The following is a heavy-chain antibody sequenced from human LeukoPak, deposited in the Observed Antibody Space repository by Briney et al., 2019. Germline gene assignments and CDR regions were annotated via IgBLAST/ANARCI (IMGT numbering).Heavy chain of an antibody. Sequence: GGSLRLSCTASGFAFSNFAMSWVREATGEGLEWVSAMSGSGYYTYYVDSVKGLFTISRDNSKNTLYLHMNSLRADDTDVYYCAKMEGQRLYDYCMDVWGRGTTVTVSS. D-gene: IGHD3-3*01. CDR2: MSGSGYYT. V-gene: IGHV3-23*01. CDR1: GFAFSNFA. J-gene: IGHJ6*03. CDR3: AKMEGQRLYDYCMDV.